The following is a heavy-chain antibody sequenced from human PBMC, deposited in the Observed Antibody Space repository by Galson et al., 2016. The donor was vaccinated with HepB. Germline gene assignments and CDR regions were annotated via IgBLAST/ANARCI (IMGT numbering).Heavy chain of an antibody. Sequence: SLRLACAASGFTLAGNAMTWARQAPGKGLEWAADIRHTGAPYDADSVKGRFTISRDNSKNMLYLQMNSLRVEDTAIYYCGGHGGNSAWGQGTLVTVPS. V-gene: IGHV3-23*01. J-gene: IGHJ4*02. D-gene: IGHD4-23*01. CDR2: IRHTGAP. CDR1: GFTLAGNA. CDR3: GGHGGNSA.